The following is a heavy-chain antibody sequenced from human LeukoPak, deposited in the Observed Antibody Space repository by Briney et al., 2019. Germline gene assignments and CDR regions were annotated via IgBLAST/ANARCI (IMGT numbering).Heavy chain of an antibody. D-gene: IGHD2-2*01. CDR1: GGSFSGYY. V-gene: IGHV4-34*01. CDR2: INHSGST. Sequence: SETLSLTCAVYGGSFSGYYWSWIRQPPGKGLEWIGEINHSGSTNYNPSLKSRVTISVDTSKNQFSLKLSSVTAADTAVYYCARGSPVAYCSSTSCRSGRGKSAFDIWGQGTMVTVSS. J-gene: IGHJ3*02. CDR3: ARGSPVAYCSSTSCRSGRGKSAFDI.